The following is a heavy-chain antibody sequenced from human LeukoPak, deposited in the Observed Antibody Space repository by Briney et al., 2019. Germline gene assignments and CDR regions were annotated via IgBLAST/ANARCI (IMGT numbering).Heavy chain of an antibody. D-gene: IGHD4-17*01. Sequence: GGSLRLSCAASGFTFSSYSMNWVRQAPGKGLEWVSSISSSSSYIYSADSVKGRFTISRDNAKNSLYLQINSLRAEDTAVYYCARDLGTYGDYVGFDYWGQGTLVTVSS. V-gene: IGHV3-21*01. J-gene: IGHJ4*02. CDR2: ISSSSSYI. CDR3: ARDLGTYGDYVGFDY. CDR1: GFTFSSYS.